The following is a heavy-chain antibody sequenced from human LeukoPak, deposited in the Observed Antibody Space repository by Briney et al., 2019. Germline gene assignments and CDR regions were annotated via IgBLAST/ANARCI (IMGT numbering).Heavy chain of an antibody. V-gene: IGHV3-21*01. CDR2: ISSSSSYI. CDR1: GFTFSSYT. D-gene: IGHD2-15*01. CDR3: ARDPTPRYCSGGSCYTHYGMDV. Sequence: PGGSLRLSCAASGFTFSSYTMNWVRQAPGKGLEWVPSISSSSSYIYYADSVKGRLTISRDNAKNSLYLQMNSLRAEDTAVYYCARDPTPRYCSGGSCYTHYGMDVWGKGTTVTVSS. J-gene: IGHJ6*04.